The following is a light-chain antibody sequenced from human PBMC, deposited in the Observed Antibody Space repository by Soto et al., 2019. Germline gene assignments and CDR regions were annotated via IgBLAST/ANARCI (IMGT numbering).Light chain of an antibody. CDR3: QERGNWPLT. CDR2: GAS. Sequence: VLTQSPGTLSLSPGDRATVSCRTGQSVTSTYLAWYQQKPGQAPRLLIYGASSRATGIPDRFSGSGSGTEFTLTISCLQSEDFTVYNCQERGNWPLTFGGRTKVDIK. V-gene: IGKV3D-20*02. CDR1: QSVTSTY. J-gene: IGKJ4*01.